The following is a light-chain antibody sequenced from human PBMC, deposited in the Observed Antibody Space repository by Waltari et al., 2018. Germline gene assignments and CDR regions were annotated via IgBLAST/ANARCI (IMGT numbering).Light chain of an antibody. Sequence: DIQMTQSPSTLSASVGDRVTMTCRASQSIRSWLAWYQQKTGKAPKLLIYDASSLASGVPSRFSGSGSGTEFTLSISSLQPDDFATYYCQQYNSYSVYTFGQGTKLEIK. J-gene: IGKJ2*01. CDR3: QQYNSYSVYT. CDR1: QSIRSW. V-gene: IGKV1-5*01. CDR2: DAS.